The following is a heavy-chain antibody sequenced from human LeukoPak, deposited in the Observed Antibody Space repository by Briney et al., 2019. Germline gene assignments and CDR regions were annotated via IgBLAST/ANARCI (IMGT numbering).Heavy chain of an antibody. CDR2: INPSGGST. V-gene: IGHV1-46*01. CDR3: ARAPERASIGDY. D-gene: IGHD5-12*01. J-gene: IGHJ4*02. Sequence: ASVKVSCKASGYTFTTYYMHWVRQAPRQGLEWMGIINPSGGSTNYAQKFQGRVTMTRDTSTSTVYMELSSLRSEDAAVYYCARAPERASIGDYWGQGTLVTVSS. CDR1: GYTFTTYY.